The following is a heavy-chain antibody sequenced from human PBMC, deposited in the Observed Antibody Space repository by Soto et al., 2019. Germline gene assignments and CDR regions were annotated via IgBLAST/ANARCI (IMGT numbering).Heavy chain of an antibody. CDR1: GGSFSGYY. J-gene: IGHJ5*02. CDR2: INHSGST. Sequence: SETLSLTCAVYGGSFSGYYWSWIRQPPGKGLEWIGEINHSGSTNYNPSLKSRVTISVDTSKNQFSLKLSSVTAADTAVYYCARDSYYYGSGSYSNWFEPWGQGTLVTVSS. CDR3: ARDSYYYGSGSYSNWFEP. V-gene: IGHV4-34*01. D-gene: IGHD3-10*01.